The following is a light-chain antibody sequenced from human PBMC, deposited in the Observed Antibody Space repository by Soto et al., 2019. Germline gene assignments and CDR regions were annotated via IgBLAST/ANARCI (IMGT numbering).Light chain of an antibody. CDR3: SSYTSASTLLYL. J-gene: IGLJ1*01. Sequence: QSALTQPASVSGSPGQSITISCTGTSSDVGGYNYVSWYQQHPGIAPKLLIYEVTNRPSGVSTRFSGSKSGNTASLTISGLQADDEADYHCSSYTSASTLLYLFGTGTKLTVL. CDR1: SSDVGGYNY. V-gene: IGLV2-14*01. CDR2: EVT.